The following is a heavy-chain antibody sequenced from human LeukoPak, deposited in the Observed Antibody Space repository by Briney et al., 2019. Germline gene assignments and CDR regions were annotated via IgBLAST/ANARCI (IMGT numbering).Heavy chain of an antibody. Sequence: PSETLSLTCTVSGGSISSYYWSWIRQSPGKGLEWIGYISYSGSTNYNPSLKSRVTISVDTSKNQFSLRLMSVAAADTAVYYCARTVGATSTSFDYWGQGTLVTVSS. CDR2: ISYSGST. CDR3: ARTVGATSTSFDY. D-gene: IGHD1-26*01. CDR1: GGSISSYY. V-gene: IGHV4-59*08. J-gene: IGHJ4*02.